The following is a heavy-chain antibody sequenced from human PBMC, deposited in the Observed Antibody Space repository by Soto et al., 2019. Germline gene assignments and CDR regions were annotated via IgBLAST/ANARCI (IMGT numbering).Heavy chain of an antibody. J-gene: IGHJ6*02. V-gene: IGHV4-39*01. D-gene: IGHD3-10*01. CDR1: GGSTSSSTYY. CDR3: ARGYYYGSGSYYPIGYYGMDV. CDR2: FFIGGNT. Sequence: PSETLSLTCTVSGGSTSSSTYYWGWMLQPPGKGLEWIASFFIGGNTYYNPSLKSRVTISVDTSKNQFSLKLSSVTAADTAVYYCARGYYYGSGSYYPIGYYGMDVWGQGTTVTVSS.